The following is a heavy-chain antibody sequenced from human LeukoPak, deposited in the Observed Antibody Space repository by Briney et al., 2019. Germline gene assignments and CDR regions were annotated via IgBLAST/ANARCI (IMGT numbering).Heavy chain of an antibody. CDR2: ISWDGGTR. CDR3: ARRAGAYSHPYDY. V-gene: IGHV3-43*01. CDR1: GFTFDDYT. Sequence: PGGSLRLSCAASGFTFDDYTMHWVRQAPGKGLEWVSLISWDGGTRYYADSVKGRFTISRDNSKNTLYLQMNSLRAEDTAVYYCARRAGAYSHPYDYWGQGTLVTVSS. D-gene: IGHD4/OR15-4a*01. J-gene: IGHJ4*02.